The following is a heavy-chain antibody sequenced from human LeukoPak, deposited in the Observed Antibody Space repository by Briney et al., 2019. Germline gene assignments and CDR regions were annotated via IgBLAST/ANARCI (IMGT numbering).Heavy chain of an antibody. D-gene: IGHD3-22*01. CDR1: GFIFSGNS. V-gene: IGHV3-30*04. J-gene: IGHJ4*02. CDR2: ISYDGSNK. CDR3: AKQNNFDTSGLDY. Sequence: PGGSLRLSCAASGFIFSGNSMHWVRQAPGKGLEWGAVISYDGSNKYYADSVRVRFTISRDTSKNPLYLQMNSLRAEDTALYYCAKQNNFDTSGLDYWGQGTLVTVSS.